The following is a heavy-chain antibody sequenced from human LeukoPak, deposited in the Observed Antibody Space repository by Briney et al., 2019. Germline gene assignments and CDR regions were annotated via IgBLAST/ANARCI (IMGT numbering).Heavy chain of an antibody. CDR1: GFTFSSYA. CDR3: ATPMVRGVNMKHFDY. V-gene: IGHV3-23*01. D-gene: IGHD3-10*01. Sequence: PGGSLRLSCAASGFTFSSYAMNWVRQAPGKGLEWVSAIRSSGDSTYYADSVKGRFTISRDNSKNTLYLQMNSLRAEDTAVYYCATPMVRGVNMKHFDYWGQGTLVTVSS. CDR2: IRSSGDST. J-gene: IGHJ4*02.